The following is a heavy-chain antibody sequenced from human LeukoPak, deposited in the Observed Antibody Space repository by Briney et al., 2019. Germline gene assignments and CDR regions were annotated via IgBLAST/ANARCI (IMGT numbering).Heavy chain of an antibody. V-gene: IGHV1-69*13. CDR3: AREGPWYDLDY. CDR2: IIPIFGTA. Sequence: ASVNVSCKASGGTFSSYAISWVRQAPGQGLEWMGGIIPIFGTANYAQKFQGRVTITADESTSTAYMELSSLRSEDTAVYYCAREGPWYDLDYWGQGTLVTVSS. J-gene: IGHJ4*02. CDR1: GGTFSSYA. D-gene: IGHD6-13*01.